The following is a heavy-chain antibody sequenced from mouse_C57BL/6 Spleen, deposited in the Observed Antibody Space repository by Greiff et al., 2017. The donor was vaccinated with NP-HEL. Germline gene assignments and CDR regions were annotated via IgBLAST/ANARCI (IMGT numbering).Heavy chain of an antibody. CDR3: ARQNGSRYFDV. CDR1: GFTFSSYG. D-gene: IGHD1-1*01. V-gene: IGHV5-6*01. Sequence: EVKLMESGGDLVKPGGSLKLSCAASGFTFSSYGMSWVRQTPDKRLEWVASISSGGSYTYYPDSVKGRYTISRDKSKNTLYLQVSSLKAEDTAIYYCARQNGSRYFDVWGTGTTVTVSS. CDR2: ISSGGSYT. J-gene: IGHJ1*03.